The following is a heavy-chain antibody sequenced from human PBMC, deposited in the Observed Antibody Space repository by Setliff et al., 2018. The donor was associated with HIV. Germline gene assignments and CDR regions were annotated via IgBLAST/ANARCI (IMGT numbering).Heavy chain of an antibody. CDR1: GFTFRTYG. Sequence: LRLSCVVSGFTFRTYGMSWVRQAPGKGLEWASGISGSGATTFYADSAKGRCTISRDNSKNTLHLQLNSLRAEDTAVYYCAKVFLGSYPTPDAFDIWGQGTMVTVSS. V-gene: IGHV3-23*01. CDR2: ISGSGATT. CDR3: AKVFLGSYPTPDAFDI. D-gene: IGHD3-16*02. J-gene: IGHJ3*02.